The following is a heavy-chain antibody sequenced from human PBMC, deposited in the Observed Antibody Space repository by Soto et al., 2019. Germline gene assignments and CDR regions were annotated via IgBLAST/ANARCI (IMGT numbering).Heavy chain of an antibody. CDR3: AKDGVFTMVRGVYDY. Sequence: GGSLRLSCAASGFTFSSYAMSWVRQAPGKGLEWVSAISGSGGSTYYADSVKGRFTMSRDNSKNTLYLQMNSLRAEDTAVYYCAKDGVFTMVRGVYDYWGQGTLVTVSS. D-gene: IGHD3-10*01. V-gene: IGHV3-23*01. CDR1: GFTFSSYA. J-gene: IGHJ4*02. CDR2: ISGSGGST.